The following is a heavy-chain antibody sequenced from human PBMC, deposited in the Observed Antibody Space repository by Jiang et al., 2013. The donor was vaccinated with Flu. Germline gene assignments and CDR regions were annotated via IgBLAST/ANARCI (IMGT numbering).Heavy chain of an antibody. D-gene: IGHD3-22*01. CDR1: GGSISSYY. V-gene: IGHV4-59*01. CDR3: AREIPRSSGYSDAFDI. J-gene: IGHJ3*02. CDR2: IYYSGST. Sequence: GSGLVKPSETLSLTCTVSGGSISSYYWSWIRQPPGKGLEWIGYIYYSGSTNYNPSLKSRVTISVDTSKNQFSLKLSSVTAADTAVYYCAREIPRSSGYSDAFDIWGPKGQWSPSLQ.